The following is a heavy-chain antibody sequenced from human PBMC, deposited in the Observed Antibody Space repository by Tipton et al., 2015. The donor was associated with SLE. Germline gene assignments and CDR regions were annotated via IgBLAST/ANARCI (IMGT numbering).Heavy chain of an antibody. CDR3: ARDGNGNYHLGPAFDI. J-gene: IGHJ3*02. CDR1: GYNFIGYG. CDR2: ISGYNGDT. D-gene: IGHD1-7*01. V-gene: IGHV1-18*01. Sequence: QVQLVQSGPEVKKPGASVKVACKTSGYNFIGYGISWVRQAPGQGLEWMGWISGYNGDTNYAQKFQGRLTMTTDTSTSTAYMELRSLRSDDTAVYYCARDGNGNYHLGPAFDIWGQGTVVAVSS.